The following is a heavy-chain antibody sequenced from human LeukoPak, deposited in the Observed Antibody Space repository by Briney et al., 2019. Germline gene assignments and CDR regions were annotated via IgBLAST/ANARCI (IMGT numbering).Heavy chain of an antibody. J-gene: IGHJ4*02. CDR1: GGSISSYY. D-gene: IGHD1-1*01. V-gene: IGHV4-59*01. CDR2: IYYSGST. CDR3: ARGGTRRYFDY. Sequence: PSETLSLTCTVTGGSISSYYWSWIRQPPGKGLEWIGYIYYSGSTNYNPSLKSRVTISVDTSKNQFSLKLSSVTAADTAVYYCARGGTRRYFDYWGQGTLVTVS.